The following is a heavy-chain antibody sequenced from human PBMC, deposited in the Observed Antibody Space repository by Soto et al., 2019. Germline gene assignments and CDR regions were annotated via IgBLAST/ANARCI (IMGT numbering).Heavy chain of an antibody. Sequence: EVQLVESGGGLVKPGGSLRLSCAASGFSFNFYNMNWVRQAPGKGLEWVSSISGSSNYIFYADSVKGRFTISRDTAKNPLSPQTNSTTEDTAALCYLVNDYF. CDR2: ISGSSNYI. V-gene: IGHV3-21*01. D-gene: IGHD2-8*02. CDR3: LVNDYF. CDR1: GFSFNFYN. J-gene: IGHJ1*01.